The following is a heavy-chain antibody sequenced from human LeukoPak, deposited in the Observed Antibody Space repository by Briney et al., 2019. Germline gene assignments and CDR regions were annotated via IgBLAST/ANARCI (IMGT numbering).Heavy chain of an antibody. J-gene: IGHJ4*02. CDR1: GFTFSTYA. CDR3: AKTSGWPYYFDY. D-gene: IGHD6-19*01. V-gene: IGHV3-23*01. Sequence: GGSLTLSCAASGFTFSTYAMSWVRQPPGKGLEWVSAITGSGGNTYYADSVKGRFTISRDNSKNTVYLQVNSLRAEDTAVYYCAKTSGWPYYFDYWGQGTLVTVSS. CDR2: ITGSGGNT.